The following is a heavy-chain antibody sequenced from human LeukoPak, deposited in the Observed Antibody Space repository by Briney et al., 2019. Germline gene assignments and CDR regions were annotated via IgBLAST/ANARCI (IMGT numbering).Heavy chain of an antibody. J-gene: IGHJ6*03. CDR1: GYTFTGYD. CDR3: ARDIYYDILTGYLTSYYYYYMDV. D-gene: IGHD3-9*01. CDR2: INPNSGGT. V-gene: IGHV1-2*06. Sequence: GASVKVSCKASGYTFTGYDMHWVRQAPGQGLEWMGRINPNSGGTNYAQKFQGRVTMTRDTSISTACMELSRLRSDDTAVYYCARDIYYDILTGYLTSYYYYYMDVWGKGTTVTVSS.